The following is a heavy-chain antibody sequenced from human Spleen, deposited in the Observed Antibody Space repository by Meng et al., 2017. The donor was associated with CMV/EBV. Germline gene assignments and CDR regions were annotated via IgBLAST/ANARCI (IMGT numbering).Heavy chain of an antibody. Sequence: SETLSLTCTVSGGSITSTNFHWGWIRQPPGKGLAWIGSIHYTGDTYHDPSLKTRVTISVDTSKNQFSLKLNSVTAADTALYFCARDRRDFGGTGHAVFDYWGQGKLVTVSS. J-gene: IGHJ4*02. CDR1: GGSITSTNFH. CDR2: IHYTGDT. CDR3: ARDRRDFGGTGHAVFDY. D-gene: IGHD3-3*01. V-gene: IGHV4-39*07.